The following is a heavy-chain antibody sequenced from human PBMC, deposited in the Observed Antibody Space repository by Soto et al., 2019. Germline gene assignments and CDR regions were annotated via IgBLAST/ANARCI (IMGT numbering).Heavy chain of an antibody. CDR1: EFNISSYT. J-gene: IGHJ4*02. CDR2: ISGSGDTT. Sequence: GGSLRRSCAASEFNISSYTMNWVRTAPGRGLEWISGISGSGDTTYYADSVKGRFTISRDNSKNTLYLHMNSLRAEDTAVYYCAKSTLVVLVIHEFDHWGQGMPVTFSS. CDR3: AKSTLVVLVIHEFDH. D-gene: IGHD3-9*01. V-gene: IGHV3-23*01.